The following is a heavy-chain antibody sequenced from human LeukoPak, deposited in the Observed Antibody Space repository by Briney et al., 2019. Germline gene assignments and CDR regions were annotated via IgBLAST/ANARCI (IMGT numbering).Heavy chain of an antibody. Sequence: SETLSLTCAVYGGSFSGYYWSWIRQPPGKGLEWIGEINHSGSTNYNPSLKSRVTISVDTSKNQFSLKLSSVTAADTAVYYCARKDYDFWSGSLYYGMDVWGQGTTVTVSS. CDR2: INHSGST. V-gene: IGHV4-34*01. CDR1: GGSFSGYY. D-gene: IGHD3-3*01. CDR3: ARKDYDFWSGSLYYGMDV. J-gene: IGHJ6*02.